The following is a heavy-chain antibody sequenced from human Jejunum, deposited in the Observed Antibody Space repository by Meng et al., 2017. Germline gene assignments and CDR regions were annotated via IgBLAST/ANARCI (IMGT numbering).Heavy chain of an antibody. D-gene: IGHD1-26*01. CDR2: IYSGDST. Sequence: SLKISCAASGFTVSNSYMTWVRQAPGKGLAWVSTIYSGDSTYYADSVKGRFTISRHNSKTTLYLQMSGLRAEDTAVYFCARGLVGSTSAFNIWGQGTMVTVSS. J-gene: IGHJ3*02. CDR1: GFTVSNSY. V-gene: IGHV3-53*04. CDR3: ARGLVGSTSAFNI.